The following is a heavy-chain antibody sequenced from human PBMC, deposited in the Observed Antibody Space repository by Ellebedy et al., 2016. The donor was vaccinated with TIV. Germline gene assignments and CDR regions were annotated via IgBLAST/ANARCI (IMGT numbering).Heavy chain of an antibody. D-gene: IGHD2-21*01. Sequence: PGGSLRLSCAASGFTFSNYGMHWVRQAPGKGLEWVSSITVSSTYIYYADSVKGRFTISRDNAQNSLYLQMNSLRAEDTAVYYCARARTAHSGVWYFDYWGQGTLVTVSS. CDR3: ARARTAHSGVWYFDY. V-gene: IGHV3-21*01. J-gene: IGHJ4*02. CDR2: ITVSSTYI. CDR1: GFTFSNYG.